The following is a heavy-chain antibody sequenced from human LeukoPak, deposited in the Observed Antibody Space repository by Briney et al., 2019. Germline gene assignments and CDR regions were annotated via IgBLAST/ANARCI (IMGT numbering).Heavy chain of an antibody. D-gene: IGHD6-19*01. CDR3: ARGRIRYDDYSSGWFVFFEF. V-gene: IGHV1-2*02. Sequence: GASVKVSCKASGYIFTGYYMHWVRQAPGQGLEWMGWMNPNNGDTDYAQNFQGRVTMTRDTSMSTAYMELSSLRSEDTALYYCARGRIRYDDYSSGWFVFFEFWGQGSLVTVSS. CDR1: GYIFTGYY. J-gene: IGHJ4*02. CDR2: MNPNNGDT.